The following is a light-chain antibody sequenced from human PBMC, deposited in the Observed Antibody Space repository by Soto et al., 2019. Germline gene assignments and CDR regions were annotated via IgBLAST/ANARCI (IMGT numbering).Light chain of an antibody. CDR2: EVS. Sequence: QSALTQPASVSGSPGQSITISCTGTSSDVGGYNYVSWYQQHPGKAPKLMIYEVSNRPSGVSNRFSGSKSGNTASLTISGLQAEDEADYYCRSYTSSSTSFGGGTKLTVL. CDR1: SSDVGGYNY. V-gene: IGLV2-14*01. J-gene: IGLJ3*02. CDR3: RSYTSSSTS.